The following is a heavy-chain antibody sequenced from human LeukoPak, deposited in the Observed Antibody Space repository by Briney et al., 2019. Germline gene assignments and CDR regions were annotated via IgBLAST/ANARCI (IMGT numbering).Heavy chain of an antibody. CDR3: ARDPSNTSGRYIYFDN. V-gene: IGHV1-46*01. CDR1: GYTFTRYY. Sequence: GASLKVSCKAYGYTFTRYYLHWVLQAPGQGFDLLCIINPSGGRTNNAQQFQGRVTMTRDTSTSTVYMQLRNLRSDDTAVYYCARDPSNTSGRYIYFDNWSQGTLVTVSS. D-gene: IGHD6-19*01. CDR2: INPSGGRT. J-gene: IGHJ4*02.